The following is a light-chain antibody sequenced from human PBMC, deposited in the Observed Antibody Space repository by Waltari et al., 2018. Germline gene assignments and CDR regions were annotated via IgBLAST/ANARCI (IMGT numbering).Light chain of an antibody. CDR1: SRDVGAYNY. V-gene: IGLV2-8*01. J-gene: IGLJ3*02. Sequence: SALTQPPSASGSPGQSVSISCTGTSRDVGAYNYFSWYQQHPGKPPRLMIYEVTKRPSGVPDRFSGSKSGNTASLTVSGLQTEDEADYYCCSYTDRSTMVFGAGTKLTVL. CDR2: EVT. CDR3: CSYTDRSTMV.